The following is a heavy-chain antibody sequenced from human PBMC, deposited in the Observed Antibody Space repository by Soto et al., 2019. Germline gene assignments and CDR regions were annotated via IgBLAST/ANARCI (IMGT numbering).Heavy chain of an antibody. CDR3: ARASGFTDY. CDR2: IYHSGST. J-gene: IGHJ4*02. Sequence: LSLTCAVSGGSISSGGYSWSWVRQPPGKGLEWIGYIYHSGSTYYNPSLKSRVTISVDTSKNQFSLQLSSVTAADTAVYYCARASGFTDYWGQGTLVTVSS. CDR1: GGSISSGGYS. V-gene: IGHV4-30-2*05. D-gene: IGHD5-12*01.